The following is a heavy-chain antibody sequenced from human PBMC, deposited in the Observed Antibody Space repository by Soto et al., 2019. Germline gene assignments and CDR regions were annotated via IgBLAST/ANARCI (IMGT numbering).Heavy chain of an antibody. J-gene: IGHJ6*02. CDR1: GGSISSSSYY. Sequence: ASETLSLTCTVSGGSISSSSYYWGWIRQPPGKGLEWIGSIYYSGSTYYNPSLKSRVTISVDTSKNQFSLKLSSVTAADTAVYYCARLSGYDMGYYYYYGMDVWGQGTTVTVSS. D-gene: IGHD5-12*01. CDR2: IYYSGST. CDR3: ARLSGYDMGYYYYYGMDV. V-gene: IGHV4-39*01.